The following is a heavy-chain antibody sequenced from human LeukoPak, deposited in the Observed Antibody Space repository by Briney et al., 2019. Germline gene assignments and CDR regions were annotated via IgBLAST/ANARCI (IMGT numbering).Heavy chain of an antibody. CDR1: GGSFSGYY. CDR2: INHSGST. J-gene: IGHJ6*03. D-gene: IGHD4-11*01. Sequence: TSSETLSLTCAVYGGSFSGYYWSWIRQPPGKGLEWIGEINHSGSTNYNPSLKSRVTISVDTSKNQFSLKLSSVTAADTAVYYCARGRRWYSNYVGWYYYMDVWGKGTTVTVSS. CDR3: ARGRRWYSNYVGWYYYMDV. V-gene: IGHV4-34*01.